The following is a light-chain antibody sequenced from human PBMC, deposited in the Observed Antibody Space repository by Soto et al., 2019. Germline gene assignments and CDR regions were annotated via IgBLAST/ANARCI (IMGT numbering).Light chain of an antibody. CDR3: KQFYNYQLT. J-gene: IGKJ4*01. CDR2: LAS. V-gene: IGKV1-5*03. CDR1: QSISNW. Sequence: DIQMTQSPSALSASVGDRVTITCRASQSISNWLAWYQQKPGKAPKVLIYLASSLESGVPSRFSGSGSGTEFTLTISSLQPDDFATYYCKQFYNYQLTFGGGTKVDIK.